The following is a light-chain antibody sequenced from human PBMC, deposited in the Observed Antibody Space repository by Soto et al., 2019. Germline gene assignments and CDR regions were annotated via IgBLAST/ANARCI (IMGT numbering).Light chain of an antibody. Sequence: QPVLTQSPSASDSLGASVKLTCTLISGHSSYAIAWHQQQPEKGPRYLMKLNSDGSHSKGDGIPDRFSGSSSGAERYLTISSLQSEDEADYYCQTWGTGIHVFGGGTKLPVL. CDR1: SGHSSYA. J-gene: IGLJ2*01. V-gene: IGLV4-69*01. CDR3: QTWGTGIHV. CDR2: LNSDGSH.